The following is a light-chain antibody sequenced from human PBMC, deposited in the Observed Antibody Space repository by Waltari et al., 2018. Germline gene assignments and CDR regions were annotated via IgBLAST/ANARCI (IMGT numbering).Light chain of an antibody. Sequence: DIVMTQFPLSLAVTPGETASISCKSSQSLLHRNGGKYLDWYLQRPNQSPQLLIHLGSHRASGVPDRFSGSGSGTDFALKISRVEAEDVGVYYCMQTLQTPITFGQGTRLEIK. CDR3: MQTLQTPIT. CDR2: LGS. V-gene: IGKV2-28*01. J-gene: IGKJ5*01. CDR1: QSLLHRNGGKY.